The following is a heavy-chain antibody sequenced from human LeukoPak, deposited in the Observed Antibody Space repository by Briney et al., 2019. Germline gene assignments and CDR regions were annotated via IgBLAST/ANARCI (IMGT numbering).Heavy chain of an antibody. CDR2: IRYDGSKK. D-gene: IGHD5/OR15-5a*01. CDR1: GLTFSHYG. J-gene: IGHJ3*02. CDR3: AKLVQSTDHDAFDI. V-gene: IGHV3-30*02. Sequence: GGSLRLPCAASGLTFSHYGMHWVRQAPGKGLEWVAFIRYDGSKKNYADSVKGRFTISRDNSKNTLYLQMNSLRAEDTAVYYCAKLVQSTDHDAFDIWGQGTMVTVSS.